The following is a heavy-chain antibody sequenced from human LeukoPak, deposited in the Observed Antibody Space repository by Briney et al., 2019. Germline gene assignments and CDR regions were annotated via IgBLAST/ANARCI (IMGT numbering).Heavy chain of an antibody. CDR2: IYYSGST. V-gene: IGHV4-59*12. Sequence: SETLSLTCTVSGGSISSYYWSWIRQPPGKGLEWIGYIYYSGSTNYNPSLKSRVTISVDTSKNQFSLKLSSVTAADTAVYYCARDSASSAFDYWGQGTLVTVSS. D-gene: IGHD3-22*01. CDR1: GGSISSYY. J-gene: IGHJ4*02. CDR3: ARDSASSAFDY.